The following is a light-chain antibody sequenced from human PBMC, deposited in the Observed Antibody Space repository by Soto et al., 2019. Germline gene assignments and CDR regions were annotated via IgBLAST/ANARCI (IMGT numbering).Light chain of an antibody. CDR1: QSVGSN. CDR3: QQYNNWS. CDR2: AAS. Sequence: ETVMTLSPATLSVSPGDRATLSCRASQSVGSNLAWYQQKPGQAPRLLIYAASTRATGIPARFSGSGSGTEFTLTISSLQSEDFAVYYCQQYNNWSFSQGTKVDIK. V-gene: IGKV3-15*01. J-gene: IGKJ1*01.